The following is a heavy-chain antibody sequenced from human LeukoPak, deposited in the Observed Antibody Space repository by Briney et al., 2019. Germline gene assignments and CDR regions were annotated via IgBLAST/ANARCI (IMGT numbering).Heavy chain of an antibody. CDR1: GFTVSSNY. D-gene: IGHD3-9*01. Sequence: GGSLRLSCAASGFTVSSNYMSWVRQAPGKGPEWVSVIYSGGSTFYADSVKGRFTISRDNSKNTLYLQMNSLRAEDTAVYYCARAIIDAFDIWGQGTMVTVSS. V-gene: IGHV3-66*01. CDR2: IYSGGST. J-gene: IGHJ3*02. CDR3: ARAIIDAFDI.